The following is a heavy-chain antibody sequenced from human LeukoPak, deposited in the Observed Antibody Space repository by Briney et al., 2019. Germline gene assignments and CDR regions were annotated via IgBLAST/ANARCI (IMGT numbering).Heavy chain of an antibody. J-gene: IGHJ4*02. V-gene: IGHV4-61*02. Sequence: KASETLSLTCTVSGGSISSGSYYWSWIRQPAGKGLEWIGRIYTSGSTNYNPSLKSRVTISVDTSKNQFSLNLSSVTAADTAVYYCAREERRYSSSWSFFDYWGQGTLVTVSS. CDR1: GGSISSGSYY. CDR2: IYTSGST. CDR3: AREERRYSSSWSFFDY. D-gene: IGHD6-13*01.